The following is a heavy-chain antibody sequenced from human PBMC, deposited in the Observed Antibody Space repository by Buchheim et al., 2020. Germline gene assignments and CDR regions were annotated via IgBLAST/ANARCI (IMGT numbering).Heavy chain of an antibody. V-gene: IGHV4-34*01. D-gene: IGHD6-6*01. Sequence: QVQLQQWGAGLLKPSETLSLTCAVYGGSFSGYYWSWIRQPPGKGLEWIGEINHSGSTNYNPSLKSRVTISVDTSKNQFSLKLSSVTAADTAVYYCARGDGNASSSVRYYFDYWGQGTL. CDR2: INHSGST. CDR3: ARGDGNASSSVRYYFDY. CDR1: GGSFSGYY. J-gene: IGHJ4*02.